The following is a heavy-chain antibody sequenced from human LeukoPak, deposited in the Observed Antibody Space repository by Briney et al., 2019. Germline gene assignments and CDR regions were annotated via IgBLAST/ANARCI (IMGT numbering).Heavy chain of an antibody. CDR3: ARGGSGSGYLYYFDS. CDR2: INSNSGGT. D-gene: IGHD3-10*01. Sequence: ASVKVSCKASGYSFSDYSIHWVRQAPGQGLEWMGRINSNSGGTSYAQNFQGRVTMTRDTSISTAYMEVSGLTSDDTAVYYCARGGSGSGYLYYFDSWGRGTLVSVSS. CDR1: GYSFSDYS. J-gene: IGHJ4*02. V-gene: IGHV1-2*06.